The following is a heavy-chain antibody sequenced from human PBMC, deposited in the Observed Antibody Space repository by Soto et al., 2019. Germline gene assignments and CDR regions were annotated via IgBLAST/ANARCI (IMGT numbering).Heavy chain of an antibody. CDR3: ARYPYDSSGSPFDY. CDR2: IWYDGSNK. J-gene: IGHJ4*02. CDR1: GFTFSSYG. V-gene: IGHV3-33*01. D-gene: IGHD3-22*01. Sequence: QVQLVESGGGVVQPGRSLRLSCAASGFTFSSYGMHWVRQAPGKGLEWVAVIWYDGSNKYYADSVKGRFTISRDNSKNTLYLQMNSLRAEDTAVYYCARYPYDSSGSPFDYWGQGTLVTVSS.